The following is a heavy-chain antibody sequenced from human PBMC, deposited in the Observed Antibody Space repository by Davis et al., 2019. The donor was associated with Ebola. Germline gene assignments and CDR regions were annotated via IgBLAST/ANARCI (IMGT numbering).Heavy chain of an antibody. V-gene: IGHV3-23*01. CDR1: GFTLRSYA. Sequence: GESLKISCAASGFTLRSYAMSWVRQAPGKGLEWVSSISGTGVSTYYADSVKGRFTISRDNAKNSLYLQMNSLRAEDTAVYYCARVGGSGSQYNWFDPWGQGTLVTVSS. CDR2: ISGTGVST. CDR3: ARVGGSGSQYNWFDP. D-gene: IGHD3-10*01. J-gene: IGHJ5*02.